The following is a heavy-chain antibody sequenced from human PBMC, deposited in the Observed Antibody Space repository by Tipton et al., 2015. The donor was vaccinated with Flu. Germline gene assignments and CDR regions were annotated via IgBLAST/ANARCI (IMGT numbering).Heavy chain of an antibody. CDR3: ARDSPTGYDAFDI. D-gene: IGHD4-17*01. J-gene: IGHJ3*02. CDR1: GFTVSSNY. V-gene: IGHV3-53*01. CDR2: IYSGGST. Sequence: GSLRLSCAASGFTVSSNYMSWVRQAPGKGLEWVSVIYSGGSTYYADSVKGRFTISRDNSKNTLYLQMNSLRAEDTAVYYCARDSPTGYDAFDIWGQGTMVTVSS.